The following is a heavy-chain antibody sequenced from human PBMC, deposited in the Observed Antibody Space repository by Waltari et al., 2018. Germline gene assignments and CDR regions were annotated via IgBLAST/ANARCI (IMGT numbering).Heavy chain of an antibody. CDR3: ARDCSSTSCYLGFDY. J-gene: IGHJ4*02. CDR1: GGSFSGYY. CDR2: INHSGST. D-gene: IGHD2-2*01. V-gene: IGHV4-34*01. Sequence: QVQLQQWGAGLLKPSETLSLTCAVYGGSFSGYYWSWIRQPPGKGLEWIGEINHSGSTNDNPSLKSRVAISVDTSKNQFSLKLSSVTAADTAVYYCARDCSSTSCYLGFDYWGQGTLVTVSS.